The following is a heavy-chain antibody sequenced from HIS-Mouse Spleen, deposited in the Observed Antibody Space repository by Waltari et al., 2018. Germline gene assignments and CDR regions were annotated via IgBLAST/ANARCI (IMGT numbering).Heavy chain of an antibody. Sequence: EVQLVESGGGLVQPGRSLRLSCAASGFTFVASAMPWVRQAPGKGLEWVSGISWNSGSIGYADSVKGRFTISRDNAKNSLYLQMNSLRAEDTALYYCAKIGGGCTNGVCYDYWGQGTLVTVSS. CDR1: GFTFVASA. CDR3: AKIGGGCTNGVCYDY. D-gene: IGHD2-8*01. CDR2: ISWNSGSI. J-gene: IGHJ4*02. V-gene: IGHV3-9*01.